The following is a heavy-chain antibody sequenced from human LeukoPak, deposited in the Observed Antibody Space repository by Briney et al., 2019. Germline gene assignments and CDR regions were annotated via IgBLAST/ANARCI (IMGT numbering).Heavy chain of an antibody. J-gene: IGHJ4*02. CDR2: IKKDGGEK. CDR3: AREGGRAGFDY. V-gene: IGHV3-7*03. Sequence: GGSLRLSCVASGFTFSKFWMSWVRQAPGKGLEWVANIKKDGGEKFYMDSVEGRLTISRDNAKNSLHLQMNSLRAEDRAVYYCAREGGRAGFDYWGQGTLVTVSS. D-gene: IGHD3-16*01. CDR1: GFTFSKFW.